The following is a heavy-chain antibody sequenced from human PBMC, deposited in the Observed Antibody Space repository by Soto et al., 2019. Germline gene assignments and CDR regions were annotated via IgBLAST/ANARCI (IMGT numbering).Heavy chain of an antibody. CDR3: ARGRNSYYYYYGMDV. Sequence: ASVKVSCKASGGTFSSYAISWVRQAPGQGLEWMGGIIPIFGTANYAQKFQGRVTITADKSTSTAYMELSSLRSEDTAVYCCARGRNSYYYYYGMDVWGQGTTVTVSS. D-gene: IGHD2-15*01. CDR2: IIPIFGTA. CDR1: GGTFSSYA. J-gene: IGHJ6*02. V-gene: IGHV1-69*06.